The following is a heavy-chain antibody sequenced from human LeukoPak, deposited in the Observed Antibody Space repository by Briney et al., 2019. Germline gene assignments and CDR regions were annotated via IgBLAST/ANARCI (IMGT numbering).Heavy chain of an antibody. CDR1: GFTFSNYV. V-gene: IGHV3-23*01. D-gene: IGHD3-22*01. CDR3: AKGITMIVVVPQDAFDI. Sequence: GGSLRLSCAASGFTFSNYVMTWVRQAPGRGLEWVSGVSGSGVSTYYADSVKGRFTISRDNSKNTLYLQMNSLRAEDAAVYYCAKGITMIVVVPQDAFDIWGQGTMVTVSS. CDR2: VSGSGVST. J-gene: IGHJ3*02.